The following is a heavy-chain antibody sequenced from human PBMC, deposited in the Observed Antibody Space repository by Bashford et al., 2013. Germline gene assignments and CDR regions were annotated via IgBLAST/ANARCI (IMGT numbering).Heavy chain of an antibody. CDR2: IIIGSGQT. V-gene: IGHV1-58*02. CDR1: GYTFSNSA. CDR3: AAEVYSATTRTDRVFDS. J-gene: IGHJ4*02. Sequence: SVKVSCKASGYTFSNSAMQWVRQARGQPLEWMGWIIIGSGQTNYAQKFQERVTITRDMSTNTVYMELNSLGSDDTAVYYCAAEVYSATTRTDRVFDSWGQGTLVTVSS. D-gene: IGHD5-12*01.